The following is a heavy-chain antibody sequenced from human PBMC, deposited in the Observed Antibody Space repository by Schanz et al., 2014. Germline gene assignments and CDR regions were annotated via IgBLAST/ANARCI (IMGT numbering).Heavy chain of an antibody. Sequence: EVQLLESGGGLVQPGGSLRLSCAASTFTFSSDWMSWVRQAPGKGLEWVSLISDSGDTAYYADSVKGRFTISRDNFKGALYLQMSSLRAEDTAVYYCAKSLESCPGGRCSRGYFDYWGQGTLVTVSS. CDR2: ISDSGDTA. J-gene: IGHJ4*02. D-gene: IGHD2-8*02. CDR3: AKSLESCPGGRCSRGYFDY. V-gene: IGHV3-23*01. CDR1: TFTFSSDW.